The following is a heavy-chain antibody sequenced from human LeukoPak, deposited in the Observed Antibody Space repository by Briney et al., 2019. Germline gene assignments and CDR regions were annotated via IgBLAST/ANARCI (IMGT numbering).Heavy chain of an antibody. V-gene: IGHV4-61*02. D-gene: IGHD3-10*01. Sequence: SETLSLTCTVSGDSISSGDYYWSWIRQPARKGLEWIGRISSSGSTNYNPSLKSRVTISVDTSKNQFSLKLSSVTAADTAVYYCARGILWFGEYEFPYMDVWGKGTTVTVSS. CDR1: GDSISSGDYY. CDR2: ISSSGST. J-gene: IGHJ6*03. CDR3: ARGILWFGEYEFPYMDV.